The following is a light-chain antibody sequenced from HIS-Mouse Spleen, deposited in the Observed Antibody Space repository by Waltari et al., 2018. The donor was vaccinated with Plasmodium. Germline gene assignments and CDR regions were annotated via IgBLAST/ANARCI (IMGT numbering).Light chain of an antibody. CDR1: SPNIGNNY. J-gene: IGLJ2*01. V-gene: IGLV1-51*01. Sequence: QKVTISCSGSSPNIGNNYVSWYQQLPGTAPKLLIYDNNKRPSGIPDRFSGSKSGTSATMGITGLQTGDEADYYCGTWDSSLSAGVVFGGGTKLTVL. CDR3: GTWDSSLSAGVV. CDR2: DNN.